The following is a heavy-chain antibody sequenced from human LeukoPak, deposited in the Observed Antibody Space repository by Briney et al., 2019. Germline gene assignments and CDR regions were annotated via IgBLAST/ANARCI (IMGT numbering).Heavy chain of an antibody. CDR2: INPSGGST. CDR1: GYTFTSYY. CDR3: ARDRAGSPNYYYYGMDV. Sequence: GASVKVSCKASGYTFTSYYMHWVRQAPGQGFEWMGIINPSGGSTSYAQKFQGRVTMTRDTSTSTVYMELSSLRSEDTAVYYCARDRAGSPNYYYYGMDVWGQGTTVTVSS. D-gene: IGHD2-15*01. V-gene: IGHV1-46*01. J-gene: IGHJ6*02.